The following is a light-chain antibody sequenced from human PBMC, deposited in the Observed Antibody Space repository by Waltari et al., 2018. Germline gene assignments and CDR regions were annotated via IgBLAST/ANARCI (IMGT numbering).Light chain of an antibody. CDR2: YDD. J-gene: IGLJ2*01. V-gene: IGLV1-36*01. CDR3: AAWDDNLNAVV. CDR1: SSNHRNNV. Sequence: QSVLTQPPSVSEAPRQRVTIACSGSSSNHRNNVVNWYQQVPGEAPKLLIYYDDMLPSGVSDRFSGSRSGTSASLAISGLQSEDEADYYCAAWDDNLNAVVFGGGTKVTVL.